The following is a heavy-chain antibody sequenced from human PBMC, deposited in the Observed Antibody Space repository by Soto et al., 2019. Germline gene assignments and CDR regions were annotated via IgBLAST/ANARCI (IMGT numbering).Heavy chain of an antibody. CDR1: GYSFISND. CDR2: MNANGGIT. V-gene: IGHV1-8*01. Sequence: QVQLVQSGAEVKKPGASVKVSCKASGYSFISNDITWVRQAPGQGLEWMGWMNANGGITGYAEKFQDRVTMTRNTSISTAYMELSSLTSEDTAVYYCARDSTSPDYWGQGTLVTVSS. D-gene: IGHD2-2*01. CDR3: ARDSTSPDY. J-gene: IGHJ4*02.